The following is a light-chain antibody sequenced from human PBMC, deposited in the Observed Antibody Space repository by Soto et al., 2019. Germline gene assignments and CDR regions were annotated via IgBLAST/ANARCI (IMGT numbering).Light chain of an antibody. CDR2: GAS. Sequence: EIVLTQSPGTLSLSPGSRAPLSCRASQSVSSSYLAWYQQKPGQAPRLLIYGASSGATGIPDRFSGSGSGTEFTLTISSLEFGDSAVYYCQQYNNWWTFGQGTKVDIK. J-gene: IGKJ1*01. CDR3: QQYNNWWT. CDR1: QSVSSSY. V-gene: IGKV3-20*01.